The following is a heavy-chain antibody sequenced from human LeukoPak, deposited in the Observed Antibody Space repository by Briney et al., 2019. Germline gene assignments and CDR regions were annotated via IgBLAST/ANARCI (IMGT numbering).Heavy chain of an antibody. J-gene: IGHJ5*02. CDR1: GYTFTSYY. CDR3: ARQLYDSSGYSYWFDP. CDR2: INPSGGST. V-gene: IGHV1-46*01. D-gene: IGHD3-22*01. Sequence: ASVKVSCKASGYTFTSYYMHWVRQAPGQGLEWMGIINPSGGSTSYAQKFQGRVTMTRDTSTSTVYMELSSLKASDTAMYYCARQLYDSSGYSYWFDPWGQGTLVTVSS.